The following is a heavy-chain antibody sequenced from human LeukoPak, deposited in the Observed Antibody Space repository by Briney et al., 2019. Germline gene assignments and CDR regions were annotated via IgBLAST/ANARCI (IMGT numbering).Heavy chain of an antibody. CDR1: GFTFSSYA. D-gene: IGHD5-18*01. V-gene: IGHV3-23*01. CDR2: ISGSGGST. J-gene: IGHJ4*02. CDR3: AGRGYSYGYLSFDY. Sequence: PGGSLRLSCAASGFTFSSYAMSWVRQAPGKGLEWVSAISGSGGSTYYADSVKGRFTISRDNSKNTLYLQMNSLRAEDTAVYYCAGRGYSYGYLSFDYWGQGTLVTVSS.